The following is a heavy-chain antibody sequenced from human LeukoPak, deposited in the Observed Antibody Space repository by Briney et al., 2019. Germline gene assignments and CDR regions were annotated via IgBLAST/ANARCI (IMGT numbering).Heavy chain of an antibody. CDR2: ISGSGGST. V-gene: IGHV3-23*01. J-gene: IGHJ4*02. CDR3: ASSTTAYRYFDS. D-gene: IGHD1-1*01. CDR1: GFTFSSYA. Sequence: PGGSLRLSCAASGFTFSSYAMSWVRQAPGKGLEWVSAISGSGGSTYYADSVKGRFTISRDNAKNTLYLRMNSLRAADTAVYYCASSTTAYRYFDSWGQGTLVTVSS.